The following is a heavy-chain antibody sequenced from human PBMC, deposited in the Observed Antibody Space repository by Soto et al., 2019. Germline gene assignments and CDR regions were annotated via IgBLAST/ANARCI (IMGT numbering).Heavy chain of an antibody. J-gene: IGHJ4*02. CDR1: GYSIHTYNW. CDR2: IYYTGST. D-gene: IGHD1-1*01. V-gene: IGHV4-28*01. Sequence: QLQLQESGPRLVKPSDTLSLTCVMPGYSIHTYNWWAWIRQPPGKGLEWIGYIYYTGSTYYNLSLKSRVTMSVDTARDQFSLTLHSVTAADTAVYYCARTSGLKTGQLDYWGQGISVTVSS. CDR3: ARTSGLKTGQLDY.